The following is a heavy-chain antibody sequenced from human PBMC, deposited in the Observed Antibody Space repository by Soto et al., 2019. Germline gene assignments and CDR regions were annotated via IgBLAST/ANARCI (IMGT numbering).Heavy chain of an antibody. D-gene: IGHD4-17*01. CDR2: IYHSGST. V-gene: IGHV4-30-2*01. CDR3: ARGVTTVTTFDY. CDR1: GGSISSGGYS. J-gene: IGHJ4*02. Sequence: QLQLQESGSGLVKPSQTLSLTCAVSGGSISSGGYSCNWIRQPPGKGLEWIGYIYHSGSTYYNPSLKSRVPRSVDRSKNQFSLKLSSVTAADTAVYYCARGVTTVTTFDYWGQGTLVTVSS.